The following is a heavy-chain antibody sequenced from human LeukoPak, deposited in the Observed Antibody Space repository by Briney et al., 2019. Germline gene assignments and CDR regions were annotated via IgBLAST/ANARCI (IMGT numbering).Heavy chain of an antibody. V-gene: IGHV3-49*03. CDR2: IRSKVYGGTT. J-gene: IGHJ4*02. Sequence: GGSLRLSCTASGFTFGDNAMSWFRQAPGKGLEWVGFIRSKVYGGTTEYAASVKGRFTISRDDSKSIAYLQMNSLKTEDTAVYYCTRDIRWGIAAAGPFFDYWGQGTLVTVSS. CDR1: GFTFGDNA. D-gene: IGHD6-13*01. CDR3: TRDIRWGIAAAGPFFDY.